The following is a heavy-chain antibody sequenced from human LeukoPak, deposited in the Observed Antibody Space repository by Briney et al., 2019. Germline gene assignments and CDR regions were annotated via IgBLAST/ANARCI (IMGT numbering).Heavy chain of an antibody. J-gene: IGHJ2*01. V-gene: IGHV3-30*18. CDR1: GFTFSSYG. CDR2: ISYDGSSK. D-gene: IGHD4-23*01. CDR3: AKGGYGVNSGYFDL. Sequence: GGSLRLSCAASGFTFSSYGMHWVRQAPGKGLEWVAVISYDGSSKYYVDFVKGRFTISRDNPRDTVDLQMSSLRVEDSAVYYCAKGGYGVNSGYFDLWGRGTLVTVSS.